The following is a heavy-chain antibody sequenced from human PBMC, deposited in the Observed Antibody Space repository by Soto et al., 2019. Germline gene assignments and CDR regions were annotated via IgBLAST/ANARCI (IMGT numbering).Heavy chain of an antibody. CDR2: IYPGDSDT. D-gene: IGHD3-22*01. CDR3: ARPGPNRYYDSRERAFDI. CDR1: GYSFTSYW. J-gene: IGHJ3*02. Sequence: HVGSLKIYCSGSGYSFTSYWIGWVRQMPWKGLEWMGIIYPGDSDTRYSPSFQGQVTISADKSISTAYLQWSSLKASDTAMYYCARPGPNRYYDSRERAFDIWGQGTMVTVSS. V-gene: IGHV5-51*01.